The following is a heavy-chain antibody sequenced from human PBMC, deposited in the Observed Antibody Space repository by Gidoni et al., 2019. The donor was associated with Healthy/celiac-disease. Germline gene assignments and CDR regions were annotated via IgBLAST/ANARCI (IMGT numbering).Heavy chain of an antibody. CDR2: ISHDESNK. CDR3: ARAGGYGDLRWWLDP. V-gene: IGHV3-30*01. D-gene: IGHD4-17*01. J-gene: IGHJ5*02. Sequence: AVISHDESNKYYAESVKGRFTISRDISKNTLYLQMNSLRLEDTAVYYCARAGGYGDLRWWLDPWGQGTLVTVSS.